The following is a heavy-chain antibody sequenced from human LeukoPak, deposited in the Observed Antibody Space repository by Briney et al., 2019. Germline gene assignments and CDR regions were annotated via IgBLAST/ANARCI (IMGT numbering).Heavy chain of an antibody. D-gene: IGHD3-10*01. CDR2: INPNSGGT. V-gene: IGHV1-2*02. J-gene: IGHJ4*02. CDR3: KVGELYPADLDY. CDR1: GYTFTGYY. Sequence: ASVTVSCKASGYTFTGYYMHWVRQAPGQGLEGMGWINPNSGGTNYAQKFQGRVTMTRDTSISTAYMELSRLRSDDTAVYYCKVGELYPADLDYWGQGTLVTVSS.